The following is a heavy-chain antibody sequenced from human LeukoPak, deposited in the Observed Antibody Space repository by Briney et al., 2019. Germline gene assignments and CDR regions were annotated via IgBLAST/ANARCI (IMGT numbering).Heavy chain of an antibody. Sequence: ASVKVSCKTSGYTFTAHYIHWVRQAPGQGLEWMGWLDPNSGGTNYAQKFLGSVTMTGDTSINTAFMEIRRLRSDDTAIYYCARDTYYYDSSGYPLYSDGMDVWGQGTTVTVSS. CDR2: LDPNSGGT. CDR3: ARDTYYYDSSGYPLYSDGMDV. J-gene: IGHJ6*02. CDR1: GYTFTAHY. D-gene: IGHD3-22*01. V-gene: IGHV1-2*02.